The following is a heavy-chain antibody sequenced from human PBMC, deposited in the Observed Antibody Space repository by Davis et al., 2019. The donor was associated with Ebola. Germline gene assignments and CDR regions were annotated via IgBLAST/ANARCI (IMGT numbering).Heavy chain of an antibody. V-gene: IGHV3-21*01. J-gene: IGHJ3*02. CDR2: ISSSSSYI. CDR3: ARGVAGGNSEYAFDI. Sequence: PGGSLRLSCAASGFTFSSYSMNWVRQAPGKGLEWVSSISSSSSYIYYADSVKGRFTISRDNAKNSLYLQMNSLRAEDTAVYYCARGVAGGNSEYAFDIWGQGTMVTVSS. D-gene: IGHD4-23*01. CDR1: GFTFSSYS.